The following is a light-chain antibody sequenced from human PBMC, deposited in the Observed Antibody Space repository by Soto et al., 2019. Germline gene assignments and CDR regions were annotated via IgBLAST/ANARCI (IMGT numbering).Light chain of an antibody. Sequence: QAVVTQPPSASGSPGQSVTISCTGTSSDVGAYNYVSWYQQHPGKAPKLMIYDVSKRPSGVPDRFSGSKSGNTASLTVSGLQAEDEADFYCISYAGSSIWVFGGGTKVTVL. CDR1: SSDVGAYNY. CDR3: ISYAGSSIWV. J-gene: IGLJ3*02. CDR2: DVS. V-gene: IGLV2-8*01.